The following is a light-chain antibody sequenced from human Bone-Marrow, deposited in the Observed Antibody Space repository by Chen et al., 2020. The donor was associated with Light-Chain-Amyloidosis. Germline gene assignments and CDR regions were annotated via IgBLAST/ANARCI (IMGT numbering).Light chain of an antibody. Sequence: SYVLTQPPSVSVAPGQTATIACGGNNIGSTSVHWYQQTPGQAPLLVFYDDSDRPSGIPERLSGSNSGNTATLTISRVEAGDEADYYCQVWDRSSDRPVFGGGTKLTVL. CDR1: NIGSTS. V-gene: IGLV3-21*02. CDR3: QVWDRSSDRPV. CDR2: DDS. J-gene: IGLJ3*02.